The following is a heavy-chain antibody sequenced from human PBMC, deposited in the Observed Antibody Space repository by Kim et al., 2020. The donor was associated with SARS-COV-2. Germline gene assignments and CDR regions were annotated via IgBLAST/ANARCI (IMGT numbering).Heavy chain of an antibody. D-gene: IGHD6-19*01. CDR3: ASDGGPIAVAGTGYYYGMDV. CDR1: GGSISSYY. J-gene: IGHJ6*02. Sequence: SETLSLTCTVSGGSISSYYWSWIRQPPGKGLEWIGYIYYSGSTNYNPSLKSRVTISVDTSKNQFSLKLSSVTAADTAVYYCASDGGPIAVAGTGYYYGMDVWGQGTTVTVSS. CDR2: IYYSGST. V-gene: IGHV4-59*01.